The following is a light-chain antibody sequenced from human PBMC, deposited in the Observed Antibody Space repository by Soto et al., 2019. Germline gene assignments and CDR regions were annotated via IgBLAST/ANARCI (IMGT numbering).Light chain of an antibody. V-gene: IGLV2-11*01. J-gene: IGLJ1*01. CDR2: DVT. Sequence: QSALTQPRSVSGSPGQSVTISCTGTSSDVGDYSYVSWYQQHPGKAPKLIIYDVTKRPSGVPDRFSGSKSGNTASLTISGLQAEDEADYFCCSYAGSYTSPYVFGTGTKATVL. CDR3: CSYAGSYTSPYV. CDR1: SSDVGDYSY.